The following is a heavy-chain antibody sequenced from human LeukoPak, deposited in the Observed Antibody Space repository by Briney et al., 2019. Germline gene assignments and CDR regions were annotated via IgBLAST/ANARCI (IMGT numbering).Heavy chain of an antibody. D-gene: IGHD6-19*01. CDR2: ISYDGSNK. V-gene: IGHV3-30*18. Sequence: PGGSLRLSCAASGFTLSSYGMHWVRQAPGKGLEWVAVISYDGSNKYYADSVKGRFTISRDNSKNTLYLQMNSLRAEDTAVYYCAKDRFLGVAGDYFDYWGQGTLVTVSS. CDR1: GFTLSSYG. J-gene: IGHJ4*02. CDR3: AKDRFLGVAGDYFDY.